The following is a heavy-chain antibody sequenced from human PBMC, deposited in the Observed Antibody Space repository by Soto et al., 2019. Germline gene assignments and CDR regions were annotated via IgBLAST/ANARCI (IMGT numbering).Heavy chain of an antibody. Sequence: XXTLSLTCTVSGGSISSYYWGWIRQPPGKGLEWIGYIYNSGSTNYNPSLKSRVSISVDMSKNQFSLKLRSVTAADTAVYYCARDLLTGAADYWGQGTLVTVSS. D-gene: IGHD1-20*01. V-gene: IGHV4-59*01. J-gene: IGHJ4*02. CDR2: IYNSGST. CDR3: ARDLLTGAADY. CDR1: GGSISSYY.